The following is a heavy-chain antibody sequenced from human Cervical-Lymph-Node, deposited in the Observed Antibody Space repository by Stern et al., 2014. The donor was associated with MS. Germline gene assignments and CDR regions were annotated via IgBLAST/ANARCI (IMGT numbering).Heavy chain of an antibody. V-gene: IGHV1-24*01. D-gene: IGHD2-21*02. CDR3: ATHRGRVTYYYGMDV. CDR1: GYTLSEIS. CDR2: FDPEHGET. J-gene: IGHJ6*02. Sequence: QMQLVQSGAEVKKPGASVKVSCKVSGYTLSEISMHWVRQAPGKGLEWMGGFDPEHGETLYAQKFQGRVTMAEDRSTDTAYMELSSLRSEDTAVYYCATHRGRVTYYYGMDVWGQGTTVTVSS.